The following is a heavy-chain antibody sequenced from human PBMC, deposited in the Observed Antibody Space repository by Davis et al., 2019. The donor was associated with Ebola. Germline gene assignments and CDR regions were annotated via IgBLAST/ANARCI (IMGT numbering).Heavy chain of an antibody. J-gene: IGHJ3*02. Sequence: SETLSLTCIVSGGSISNSYYWSWIRQPPGQGLEWIAEIDHSGTTNYNSSLKSRITISADTSKNQFSLQLISVTAADTATYYCAFVGVNTKGDARDIWGQGAKVIVSS. D-gene: IGHD1-26*01. CDR3: AFVGVNTKGDARDI. CDR2: IDHSGTT. V-gene: IGHV4/OR15-8*01. CDR1: GGSISNSYY.